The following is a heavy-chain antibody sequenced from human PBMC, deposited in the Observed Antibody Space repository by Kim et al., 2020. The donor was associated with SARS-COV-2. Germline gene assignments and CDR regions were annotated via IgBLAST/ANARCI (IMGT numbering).Heavy chain of an antibody. Sequence: SETLSLTCAVYGGSFSGYYWSWIRQPPGKGLEWIGEINHSGSTNYNPSLKSRVTISVDTSKNQFSLKLSSVTAADTAVYYCAREEIVVVPGGMDVWGQGTTVTVSS. CDR3: AREEIVVVPGGMDV. CDR1: GGSFSGYY. D-gene: IGHD3-22*01. J-gene: IGHJ6*02. V-gene: IGHV4-34*01. CDR2: INHSGST.